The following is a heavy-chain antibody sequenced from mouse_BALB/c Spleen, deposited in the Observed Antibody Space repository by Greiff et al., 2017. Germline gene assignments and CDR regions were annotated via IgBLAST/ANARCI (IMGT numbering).Heavy chain of an antibody. CDR1: GYTFTSYW. Sequence: QVQLQQPGAELVRPGASVKLSCKASGYTFTSYWMNWVKQRPGQGLEWIGMIDPADSETHYNQMFKDKATLTVDKSSSTAYMQLSSLTSEDSAVYYWARSHYGSSSRWYFDVWGTGTTVTVSS. CDR3: ARSHYGSSSRWYFDV. D-gene: IGHD1-1*01. V-gene: IGHV1-61*01. CDR2: IDPADSET. J-gene: IGHJ1*03.